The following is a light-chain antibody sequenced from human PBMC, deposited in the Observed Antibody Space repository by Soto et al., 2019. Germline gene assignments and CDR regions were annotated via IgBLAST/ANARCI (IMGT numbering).Light chain of an antibody. CDR2: EVS. CDR1: SSDVGGYNY. J-gene: IGLJ2*01. V-gene: IGLV2-8*01. Sequence: QSVLTQPPSASGSPGQSVTISCTGTSSDVGGYNYVSWYQLHPGKAPKLMIYEVSERPSGVPDRFSGSKSGNTASLSVSGLQAEDEADYYCSAYAGSRNVIFGGGTKVTVL. CDR3: SAYAGSRNVI.